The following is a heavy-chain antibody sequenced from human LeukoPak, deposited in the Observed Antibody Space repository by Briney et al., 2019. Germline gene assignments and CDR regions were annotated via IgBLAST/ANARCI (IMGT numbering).Heavy chain of an antibody. CDR2: INTNTGNP. Sequence: ASVKVSCKASGYTFTSYAMNWVRQAPGQGLEWMGWINTNTGNPTYAQGFTGRFVFSLDTSVSTAYLQISSLKAEDTAVYYCARAESEVSSSWNETTFFDYWGQGTLVTVSS. V-gene: IGHV7-4-1*02. CDR3: ARAESEVSSSWNETTFFDY. CDR1: GYTFTSYA. J-gene: IGHJ4*02. D-gene: IGHD6-13*01.